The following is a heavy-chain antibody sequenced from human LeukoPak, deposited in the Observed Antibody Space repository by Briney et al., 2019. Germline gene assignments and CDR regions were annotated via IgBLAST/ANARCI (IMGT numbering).Heavy chain of an antibody. V-gene: IGHV4-39*07. J-gene: IGHJ4*02. Sequence: NTSETLSLTCTVSSGSISTSNYYWGWVRQPPGKALEWIGEINHSGSTNYNPSLKSRVTISVDTSKNQFSLKLSSVTAADTAVYYCARALPRWYRKYYFDYWGQGTLVTVSS. CDR3: ARALPRWYRKYYFDY. CDR1: SGSISTSNYY. CDR2: INHSGST. D-gene: IGHD1-26*01.